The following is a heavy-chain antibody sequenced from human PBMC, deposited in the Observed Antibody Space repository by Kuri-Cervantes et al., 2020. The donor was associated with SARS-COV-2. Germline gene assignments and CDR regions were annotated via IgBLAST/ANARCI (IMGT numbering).Heavy chain of an antibody. CDR2: ISSSSSTI. V-gene: IGHV3-48*02. D-gene: IGHD1-7*01. Sequence: GGSLRLSCETSGFTFSSYSMNWVRQAPGKGLEWISYISSSSSTIYYADSVKGRFTISRDNAKNSLYLQMNSLRDEDTAVYYCARVTGTRSYYYYGMDVWGQGTTVTVSS. CDR3: ARVTGTRSYYYYGMDV. J-gene: IGHJ6*02. CDR1: GFTFSSYS.